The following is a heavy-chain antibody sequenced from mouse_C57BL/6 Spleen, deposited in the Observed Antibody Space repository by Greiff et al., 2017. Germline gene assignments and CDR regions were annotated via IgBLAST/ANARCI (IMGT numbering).Heavy chain of an antibody. Sequence: QVQLQQSGAELVKPGASVKISCKASGYAFSSYWMNWVKQRPGKGLEWIGQIYPGDGDTNYNGKFKGKATLTADKSSSTAYMQLSSPTSEDSAVYFCAREGGNYAFDYWGQGTTLTVSS. J-gene: IGHJ2*01. D-gene: IGHD2-1*01. CDR1: GYAFSSYW. CDR2: IYPGDGDT. V-gene: IGHV1-80*01. CDR3: AREGGNYAFDY.